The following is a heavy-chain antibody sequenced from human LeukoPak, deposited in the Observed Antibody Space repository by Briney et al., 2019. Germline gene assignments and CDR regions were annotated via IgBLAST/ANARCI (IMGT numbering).Heavy chain of an antibody. CDR3: ARDYDIYWFDP. Sequence: PSETLSLTCTVSGGSISSYYWSWVRQPAGKGLEWIGRIYTSGSTNYNPSLNSRVTMTVDTSKNQFSLKLSSVTAADTAVYYCARDYDIYWFDPWGQGTLVTVSS. D-gene: IGHD3-9*01. CDR2: IYTSGST. CDR1: GGSISSYY. J-gene: IGHJ5*02. V-gene: IGHV4-4*07.